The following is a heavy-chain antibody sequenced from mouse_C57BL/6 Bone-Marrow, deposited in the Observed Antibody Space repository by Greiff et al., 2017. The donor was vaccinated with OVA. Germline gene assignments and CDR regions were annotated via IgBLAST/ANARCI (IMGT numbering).Heavy chain of an antibody. J-gene: IGHJ2*01. CDR2: IDPSDSYT. CDR3: ASLRYSNPFDY. CDR1: GYTFTSYW. V-gene: IGHV1-50*01. Sequence: QVQLQQPGAELVKPGASVKLSCKASGYTFTSYWMQWVKQRPGQGLEWIGEIDPSDSYTNYNQKFKGKATLTVDTSSSTAYMQLSSLTSEDSAVYYCASLRYSNPFDYWGQGTTLTVSS. D-gene: IGHD1-1*01.